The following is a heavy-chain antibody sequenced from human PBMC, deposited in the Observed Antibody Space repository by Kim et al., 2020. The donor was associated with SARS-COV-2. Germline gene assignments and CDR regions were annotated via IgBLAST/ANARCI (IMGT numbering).Heavy chain of an antibody. CDR1: GGSISSGGYY. CDR2: IDYSGST. J-gene: IGHJ4*02. CDR3: AGCYSGYDLRFDY. Sequence: SETLSLTCTVSGGSISSGGYYWSWIRQHPGKGLEWIGYIDYSGSTYYNPSLKSRVTIPVDTSKNQFSLKLSSVTAADTAVYYCAGCYSGYDLRFDYSGQGTLVTVSS. D-gene: IGHD5-12*01. V-gene: IGHV4-31*03.